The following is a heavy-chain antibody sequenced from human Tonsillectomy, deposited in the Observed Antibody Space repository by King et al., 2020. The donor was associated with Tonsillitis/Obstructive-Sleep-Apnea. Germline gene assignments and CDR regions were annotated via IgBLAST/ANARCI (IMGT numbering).Heavy chain of an antibody. CDR1: GYTFTNYG. Sequence: QLVQSGGEVKKPGASVKVSCKASGYTFTNYGLSWVRQAPGQGLEWMGWISPYNANTNYAQNLRGRITLATDTSTSTGYMELRSLRSDDTAVYYCAREKDSTGSFDYWGQGTLVTISS. D-gene: IGHD3-22*01. CDR2: ISPYNANT. J-gene: IGHJ4*02. V-gene: IGHV1-18*01. CDR3: AREKDSTGSFDY.